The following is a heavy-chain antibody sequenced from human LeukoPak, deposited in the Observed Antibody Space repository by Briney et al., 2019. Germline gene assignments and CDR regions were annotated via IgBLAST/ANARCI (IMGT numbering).Heavy chain of an antibody. V-gene: IGHV1-2*02. J-gene: IGHJ3*02. D-gene: IGHD3-3*01. CDR1: GYTFTGYY. CDR2: INPNSGGT. CDR3: ASQRYDFWSGFDAFDI. Sequence: ASVKVSCKASGYTFTGYYMHWVRQAPGQGLEWMGWINPNSGGTNYAQKFQGRVTMTRDTSISTAYMELSRLRSDDTAVYYCASQRYDFWSGFDAFDIWGQGTMVTVSS.